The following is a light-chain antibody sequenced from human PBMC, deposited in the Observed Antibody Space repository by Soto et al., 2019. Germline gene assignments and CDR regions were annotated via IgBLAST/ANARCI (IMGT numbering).Light chain of an antibody. CDR1: SSNIGSNT. CDR3: AAWDDSLNGVV. Sequence: QSVLTQPPSASGTPGQRVTISCSGSSSNIGSNTVNWYQQLPGTAPKLVIYSNNQRPSGVPDRFSGSKSGTSASLAISGLQSEDEADYYCAAWDDSLNGVVFGGGTQVTVL. CDR2: SNN. V-gene: IGLV1-44*01. J-gene: IGLJ2*01.